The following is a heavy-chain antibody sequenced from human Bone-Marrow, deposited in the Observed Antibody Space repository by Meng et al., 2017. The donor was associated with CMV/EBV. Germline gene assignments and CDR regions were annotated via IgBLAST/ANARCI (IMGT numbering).Heavy chain of an antibody. Sequence: GGSLRLSCAASGFTFSSYSMNWVRQAPGKGLEWVSSISSSSSYIYYADSVKGRFTISRDNSKNTLYLQMNSLRAEDTAVYYCASMDIVVVPAAIGHYYGMDVWGQGPTVTFCS. CDR3: ASMDIVVVPAAIGHYYGMDV. J-gene: IGHJ6*01. CDR1: GFTFSSYS. D-gene: IGHD2-2*03. V-gene: IGHV3-21*01. CDR2: ISSSSSYI.